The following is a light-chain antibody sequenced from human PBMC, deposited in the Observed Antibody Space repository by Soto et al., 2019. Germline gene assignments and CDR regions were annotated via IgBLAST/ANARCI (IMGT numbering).Light chain of an antibody. CDR2: GNS. CDR1: SSNIGAGYD. CDR3: QFYDSSLSGYLV. V-gene: IGLV1-40*01. Sequence: QSVLTQPPSVSGAPGQRVTISCTGSSSNIGAGYDIHWYHQLPGTAPKLLIYGNSNRPSGVPDRFSGAKTGTSASLAITGLPAEDKGDYYCQFYDSSLSGYLVFGGGTKLTVL. J-gene: IGLJ2*01.